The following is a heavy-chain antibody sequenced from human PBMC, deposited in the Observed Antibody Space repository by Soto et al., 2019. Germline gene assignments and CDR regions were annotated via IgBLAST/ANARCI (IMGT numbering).Heavy chain of an antibody. CDR2: ITSSGSEV. CDR1: GFTFSGSA. Sequence: GGSLRLSCAASGFTFSGSAMTWVRQAPGKWLEYVSSITSSGSEVFHAASVKGRFTMSRDNSKNMLYLQMNSLRAEDTAVYYCAKEGYDSGWYWDSWG. CDR3: AKEGYDSGWYWDS. J-gene: IGHJ5*01. V-gene: IGHV3-23*01. D-gene: IGHD6-19*01.